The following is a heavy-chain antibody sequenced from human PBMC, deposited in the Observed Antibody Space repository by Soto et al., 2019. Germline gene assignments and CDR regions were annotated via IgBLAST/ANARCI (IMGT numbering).Heavy chain of an antibody. D-gene: IGHD2-21*02. J-gene: IGHJ4*02. Sequence: ASVKVSCKASGYTFTSYYMHWVRQAPGQGLEWMGIIKPSGSTSYAQRFLGRVTMTSDTSTSTVHMELGSLTSEDTAVYYCARGGGIVVATAPYDHWGQGTLVTVSS. CDR3: ARGGGIVVATAPYDH. CDR2: IKPSGST. CDR1: GYTFTSYY. V-gene: IGHV1-46*03.